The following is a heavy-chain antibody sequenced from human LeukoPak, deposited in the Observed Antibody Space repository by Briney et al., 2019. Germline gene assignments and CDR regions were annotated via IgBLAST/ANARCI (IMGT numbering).Heavy chain of an antibody. J-gene: IGHJ4*02. D-gene: IGHD6-19*01. CDR3: ARGSIAVAGRLDY. CDR1: GGSFSGYY. V-gene: IGHV4-34*01. Sequence: SETLSLTCAVYGGSFSGYYWSWIRQSPGKGLEWIGEINHSGSTNYNPSLKSRVTISVDTSKNQFSLKLSSVTAADTAVYYCARGSIAVAGRLDYWGQGTLVTVSS. CDR2: INHSGST.